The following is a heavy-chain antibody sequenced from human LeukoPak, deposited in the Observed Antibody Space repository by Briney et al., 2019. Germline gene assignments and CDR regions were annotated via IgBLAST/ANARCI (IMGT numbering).Heavy chain of an antibody. D-gene: IGHD6-25*01. Sequence: SETLSLTCTVSDGSISSNSYYWGRIRQPPGKGLEWIGSISYSGRTYYNPSLESRVTISVDASKNQFSLELNSVTAADTAVYYCGASSGWGAFDVWGRGTMVTVSS. V-gene: IGHV4-39*01. CDR1: DGSISSNSYY. CDR2: ISYSGRT. CDR3: GASSGWGAFDV. J-gene: IGHJ3*01.